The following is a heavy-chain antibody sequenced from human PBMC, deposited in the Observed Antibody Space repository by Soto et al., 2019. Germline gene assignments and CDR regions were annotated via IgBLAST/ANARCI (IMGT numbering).Heavy chain of an antibody. Sequence: SVKVSCKASGGSFSNNAISWVPQAPGQGLEWMGVIILPFGNPNYAQTFQGRVTITADESMTTAYMELSGLRSEDTAVYYCARGPDYEGYFDYWGRGTLVTVSS. J-gene: IGHJ4*02. CDR3: ARGPDYEGYFDY. CDR2: IILPFGNP. CDR1: GGSFSNNA. D-gene: IGHD4-17*01. V-gene: IGHV1-69*13.